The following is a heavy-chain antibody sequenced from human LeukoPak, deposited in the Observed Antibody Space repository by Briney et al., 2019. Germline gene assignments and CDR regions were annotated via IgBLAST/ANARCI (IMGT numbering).Heavy chain of an antibody. D-gene: IGHD2-15*01. Sequence: GGSLRLSCAASGFTFSSFSMNWVRQAPGKGLEWVSSIDTDGTYIHYADSVKGRFTISRDNGKNSLNLQMNSLRVEDTAVYYCARDLRSNTFSDYYGVDVWGQGTTVIVSS. CDR2: IDTDGTYI. J-gene: IGHJ6*02. CDR3: ARDLRSNTFSDYYGVDV. CDR1: GFTFSSFS. V-gene: IGHV3-21*01.